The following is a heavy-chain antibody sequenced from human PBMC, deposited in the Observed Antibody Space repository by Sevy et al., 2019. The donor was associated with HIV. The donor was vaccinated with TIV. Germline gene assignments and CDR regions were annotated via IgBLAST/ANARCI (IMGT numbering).Heavy chain of an antibody. CDR3: ARTIVSGTMVDIDY. V-gene: IGHV1-2*06. CDR1: GYTFTDYW. D-gene: IGHD1-1*01. J-gene: IGHJ4*02. CDR2: IKPSGGAP. Sequence: ASVKVSCKASGYTFTDYWIHWVRQAPGQGLEWMGRIKPSGGAPNYARMFQDRITVTSDTSITPAYLELNYLSSDDTAGYYCARTIVSGTMVDIDYWGQGTLVTVSS.